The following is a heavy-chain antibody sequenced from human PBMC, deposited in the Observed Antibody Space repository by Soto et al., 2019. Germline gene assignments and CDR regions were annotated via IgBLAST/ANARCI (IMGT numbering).Heavy chain of an antibody. V-gene: IGHV1-58*02. CDR1: GFTFTSSA. D-gene: IGHD2-15*01. Sequence: QMQLVQSGPEVKKPGTSVKVSCKASGFTFTSSAMQWVRQARGQRLEWIGWIVVGSGHTNYAKKFQERVTITRDMSTSTDYMELSSLRSEDTAVYYCAADSRYCSGGNCEDYWGQGTLVTVSS. CDR3: AADSRYCSGGNCEDY. CDR2: IVVGSGHT. J-gene: IGHJ4*02.